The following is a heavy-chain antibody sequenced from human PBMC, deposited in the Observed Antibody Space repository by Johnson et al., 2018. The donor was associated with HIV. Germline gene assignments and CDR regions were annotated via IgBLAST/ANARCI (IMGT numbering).Heavy chain of an antibody. V-gene: IGHV3-9*01. Sequence: VQLVESGGGLVQPGRSLRLSCASSGFSFDDYAMHWVRQTPGKGLEWVSGISWNSGSIGYADSVKGRFTISRDNAKNSLYLQMNSLRAEDTALYYCAKDRYSYGTDAFDIWGKGTMVTVSS. CDR3: AKDRYSYGTDAFDI. CDR1: GFSFDDYA. CDR2: ISWNSGSI. J-gene: IGHJ3*02. D-gene: IGHD5-18*01.